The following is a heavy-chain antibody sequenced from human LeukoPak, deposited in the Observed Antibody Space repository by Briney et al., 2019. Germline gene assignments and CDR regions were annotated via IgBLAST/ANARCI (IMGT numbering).Heavy chain of an antibody. CDR3: ARDDILTGYRDY. J-gene: IGHJ4*02. Sequence: GGSLRLSCAASCFTVSSNYMSWVRQAPGKGLEWVSVIYSGGSTYYADSVKGRFAISRDNSKNTLYLQMKSLIAEDTALYYCARDDILTGYRDYWGQGTLVTVSS. V-gene: IGHV3-53*05. D-gene: IGHD3-9*01. CDR1: CFTVSSNY. CDR2: IYSGGST.